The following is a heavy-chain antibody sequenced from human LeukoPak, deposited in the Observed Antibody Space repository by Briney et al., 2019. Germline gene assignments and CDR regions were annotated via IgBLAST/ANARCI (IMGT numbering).Heavy chain of an antibody. D-gene: IGHD2-15*01. CDR2: ITSDGSAT. V-gene: IGHV3-23*01. CDR3: AKAPIQYCSGASCYPFDY. CDR1: GLTFSNYA. J-gene: IGHJ4*02. Sequence: GGSLRLSCAASGLTFSNYAMGWVRQTPGKGLECISLITSDGSATYYVDSVKGRFTISRDNSDNTMYLQMSGLRADDTAVYYCAKAPIQYCSGASCYPFDYWGQGTLVTVSS.